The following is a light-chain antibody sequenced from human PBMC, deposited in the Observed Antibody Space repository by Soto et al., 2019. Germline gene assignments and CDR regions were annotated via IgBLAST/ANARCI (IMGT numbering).Light chain of an antibody. CDR2: GAS. V-gene: IGKV3-15*01. CDR3: QQYNNWPLWT. J-gene: IGKJ1*01. CDR1: QRVSSN. Sequence: DIVMTQYPAPLSVSPGDIATLSCRASQRVSSNLAWYQQKPGQAPRLLIYGASTSATGIPARFSGSGSGTEFTLTISSLQSEDFAVYYCQQYNNWPLWTFGQGTKVEIK.